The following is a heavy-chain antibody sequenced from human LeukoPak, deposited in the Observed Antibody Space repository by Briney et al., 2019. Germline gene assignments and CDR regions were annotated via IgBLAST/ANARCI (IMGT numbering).Heavy chain of an antibody. D-gene: IGHD3-22*01. CDR1: GFTFSSYG. CDR3: ARDGSSGYYPSPYFDY. J-gene: IGHJ4*02. V-gene: IGHV3-33*01. Sequence: GGSLRLSCAASGFTFSSYGMHWVRQAPGKGLEWVAVIWYDGSNKYYADSVKGRFTISRDNSKNTLYLQMNSLRAEDTAVYYCARDGSSGYYPSPYFDYWGQGTLVTVSS. CDR2: IWYDGSNK.